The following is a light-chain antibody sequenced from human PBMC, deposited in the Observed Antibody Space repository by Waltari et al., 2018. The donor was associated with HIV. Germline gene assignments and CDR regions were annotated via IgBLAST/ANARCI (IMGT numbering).Light chain of an antibody. J-gene: IGLJ2*01. CDR3: QSYDSNFVL. V-gene: IGLV1-40*03. Sequence: SDLTQPHSVSCTPGQRVPISCAGSSSNIGAVYALPLYQQLPVPAPTLLIHGNIKRPAGLPDRFSGSKSGASASLAITGLQADDEADYLCQSYDSNFVLFGGGTRLTV. CDR2: GNI. CDR1: SSNIGAVYA.